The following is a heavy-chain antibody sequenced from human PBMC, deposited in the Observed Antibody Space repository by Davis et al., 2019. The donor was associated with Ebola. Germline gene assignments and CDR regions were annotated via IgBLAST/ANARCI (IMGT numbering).Heavy chain of an antibody. CDR2: FDPEDGEK. V-gene: IGHV1-24*01. Sequence: ASVKVSCKVSGYTLTDLSMHWVRQAPGKGLEWMGGFDPEDGEKMYAQRFRGRFTITEETSTDTAYMELNSLSSEDTAVYYCATGYDFWNVYAKNYMDVWGKGTTVTVSS. CDR3: ATGYDFWNVYAKNYMDV. CDR1: GYTLTDLS. J-gene: IGHJ6*03. D-gene: IGHD3/OR15-3a*01.